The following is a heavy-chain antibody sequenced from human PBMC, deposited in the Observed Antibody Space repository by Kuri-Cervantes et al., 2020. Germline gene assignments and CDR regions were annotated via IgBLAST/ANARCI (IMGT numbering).Heavy chain of an antibody. V-gene: IGHV4-61*01. J-gene: IGHJ4*02. CDR2: IYYSGST. CDR3: ARAPPYSYDSSGYPLYYFDY. Sequence: GSLRLSCTVSGGSVSSGSYYWSWIRQPPGKGLEWIGYIYYSGSTNYSPSLKSRVTISPDTSKNQFSLKLGSVTAADTALYYCARAPPYSYDSSGYPLYYFDYWGQGTLVTVSS. D-gene: IGHD3-22*01. CDR1: GGSVSSGSYY.